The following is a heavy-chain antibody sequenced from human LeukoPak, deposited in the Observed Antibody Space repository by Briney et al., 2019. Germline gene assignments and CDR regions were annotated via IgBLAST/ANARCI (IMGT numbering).Heavy chain of an antibody. CDR1: GYTFTGYY. V-gene: IGHV1-2*02. CDR2: INPNSGGT. J-gene: IGHJ4*02. CDR3: ARGAGRGYYYDSSGSISFDY. D-gene: IGHD3-22*01. Sequence: ASVKVSCKASGYTFTGYYMHWVRQAPGQGLEWMGWINPNSGGTNYAQKFQGRVTMTRDTSISTAYMELSRLRSDDTAVYYCARGAGRGYYYDSSGSISFDYWGQGTPVTVSS.